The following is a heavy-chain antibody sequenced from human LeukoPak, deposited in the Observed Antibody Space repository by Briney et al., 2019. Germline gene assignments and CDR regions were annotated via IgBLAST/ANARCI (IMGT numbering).Heavy chain of an antibody. CDR1: GFTFSSYW. CDR3: ARGEGYYDFWSGYLGRVPYYYYYMDV. J-gene: IGHJ6*03. D-gene: IGHD3-3*01. V-gene: IGHV3-7*01. CDR2: IKQDGSEK. Sequence: GGSLRLSCAASGFTFSSYWMSWVRQAPGKGLEWVANIKQDGSEKYYVDSVKSRFTISRDNAKNSLYLQMNSLRAEDTAVYYCARGEGYYDFWSGYLGRVPYYYYYMDVWGKGTTVTVSS.